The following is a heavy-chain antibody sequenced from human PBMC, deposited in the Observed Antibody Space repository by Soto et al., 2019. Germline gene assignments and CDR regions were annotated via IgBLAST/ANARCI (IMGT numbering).Heavy chain of an antibody. Sequence: GSLRLSCTFSGFTFEGHALTWVRQAPGKGLQWLGYIRGSTYGSTTEYDPSVRGRIIISRDGSKSIGYLQMNSLKSEDTAVYYCARDGDFYGVDVWGQGTTVTVSS. D-gene: IGHD3-3*01. J-gene: IGHJ6*02. V-gene: IGHV3-49*04. CDR1: GFTFEGHA. CDR2: IRGSTYGSTT. CDR3: ARDGDFYGVDV.